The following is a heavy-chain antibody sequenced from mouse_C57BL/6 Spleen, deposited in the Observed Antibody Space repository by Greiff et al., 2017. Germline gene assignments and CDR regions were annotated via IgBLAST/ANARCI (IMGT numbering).Heavy chain of an antibody. CDR2: ISNKANGYTT. Sequence: EVHLVESGGGLVQPGGSLSLSCAASGFTFTDYYMSWVRQPPGKALEWLGFISNKANGYTTEYSASVKGRFTISRDNSQSILYLHMNSLRAEDSATYYCARYGCGYCDYWGQGTTLTVSS. J-gene: IGHJ2*01. D-gene: IGHD2-3*01. V-gene: IGHV7-3*01. CDR3: ARYGCGYCDY. CDR1: GFTFTDYY.